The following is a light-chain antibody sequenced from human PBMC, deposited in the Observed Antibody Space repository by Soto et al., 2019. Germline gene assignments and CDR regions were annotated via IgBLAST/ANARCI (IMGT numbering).Light chain of an antibody. CDR3: SQYTSSSTLYV. CDR2: DVS. V-gene: IGLV2-14*01. J-gene: IGLJ1*01. Sequence: QCVLTQPASVSGSPGQSITISCTGTSSDVGGYNYVSWYQQHPGKAPKLMIYDVSNRPSGVSNRFSGSKSGNTASLTISGLQAEDEAAYYCSQYTSSSTLYVFGTGTKVTVL. CDR1: SSDVGGYNY.